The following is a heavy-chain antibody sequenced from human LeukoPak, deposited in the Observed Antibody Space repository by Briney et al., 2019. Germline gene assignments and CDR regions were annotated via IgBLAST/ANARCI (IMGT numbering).Heavy chain of an antibody. V-gene: IGHV3-21*01. J-gene: IGHJ4*02. CDR1: GFTFSSYS. Sequence: GGSLRLSCAASGFTFSSYSMNWVRQAPGKGLEWVSSISSSSYIYYADSVKGRFTTSRDNAKNSLYLQMNSLRAEDTAVYYCARKGRGYSYGFDYWGQGTLVTVSS. CDR3: ARKGRGYSYGFDY. CDR2: ISSSSYI. D-gene: IGHD5-18*01.